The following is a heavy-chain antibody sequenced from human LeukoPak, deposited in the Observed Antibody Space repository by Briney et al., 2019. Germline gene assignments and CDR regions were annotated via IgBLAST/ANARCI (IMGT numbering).Heavy chain of an antibody. Sequence: PSETLSLTCSVSGAPIGSFYWSWIRQPPGKGLEWIGYIYTSGSTNYNPSLKSRVTISVDTSKNQFSLKLSSVTAADTAVYYCARGSYSSGYYRYWGQGTLVTVSS. V-gene: IGHV4-4*09. CDR3: ARGSYSSGYYRY. CDR1: GAPIGSFY. J-gene: IGHJ4*02. CDR2: IYTSGST. D-gene: IGHD3-22*01.